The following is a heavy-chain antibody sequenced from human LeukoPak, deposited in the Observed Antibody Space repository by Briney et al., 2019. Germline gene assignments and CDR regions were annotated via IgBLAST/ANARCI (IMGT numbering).Heavy chain of an antibody. J-gene: IGHJ4*02. Sequence: SETLSLTCAVSGGSGGSISSGDYYWSWIRQPPGKGLGWIGYIYYSGSTYYSPSLKSRVTISVDTSKNQFSPKLSSVTAADTAVYYCARDPPTGYAPFDYWGQGTLVTVSS. CDR2: IYYSGST. D-gene: IGHD3-9*01. CDR1: GGSGGSISSGDYY. CDR3: ARDPPTGYAPFDY. V-gene: IGHV4-30-4*01.